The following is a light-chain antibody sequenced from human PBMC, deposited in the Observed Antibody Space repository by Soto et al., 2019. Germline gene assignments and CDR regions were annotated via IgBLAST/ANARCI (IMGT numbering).Light chain of an antibody. V-gene: IGLV2-11*01. CDR2: DVS. J-gene: IGLJ1*01. Sequence: QSVLTQPRSVSGSPGQSVTISCTGTSSDVGGYNYVSWYQQHPGKAPKLMIYDVSKRPSGVPDRFSGSKSGNTASLTISGLQAEDEADYYCCSYAARSSYVFGTGTKLTVL. CDR3: CSYAARSSYV. CDR1: SSDVGGYNY.